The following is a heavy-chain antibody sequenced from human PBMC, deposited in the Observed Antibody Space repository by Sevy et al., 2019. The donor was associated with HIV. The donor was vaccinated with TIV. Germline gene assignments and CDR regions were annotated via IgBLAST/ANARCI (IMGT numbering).Heavy chain of an antibody. D-gene: IGHD3-3*01. CDR1: GYSFTSYW. Sequence: GESLKISCKGSGYSFTSYWIGWVRQMPGKGLEWMGIIYPGDSDTRYSPSIQGQVTISADKSTSTAYLKWSSLKASETAMYYCARRVEGFLEWLYRDAFDIWGQGTMVTVSS. V-gene: IGHV5-51*01. CDR2: IYPGDSDT. J-gene: IGHJ3*02. CDR3: ARRVEGFLEWLYRDAFDI.